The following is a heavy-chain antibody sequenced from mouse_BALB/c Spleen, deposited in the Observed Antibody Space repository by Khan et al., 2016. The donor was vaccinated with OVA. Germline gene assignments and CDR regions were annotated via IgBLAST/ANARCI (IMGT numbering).Heavy chain of an antibody. V-gene: IGHV1-5*01. CDR3: TRRNWDVAWFAY. Sequence: VRLQQSGTVLARPGASVKMSCKASGYTFTRSWMHWVKQRPGQGLEWIGAIYPGNSDTNYNEKFKGKAKLTAVTSTSTAYMELSSLTNEDSEVYYCTRRNWDVAWFAYWGQGTLVTVSA. J-gene: IGHJ3*01. CDR2: IYPGNSDT. CDR1: GYTFTRSW. D-gene: IGHD4-1*01.